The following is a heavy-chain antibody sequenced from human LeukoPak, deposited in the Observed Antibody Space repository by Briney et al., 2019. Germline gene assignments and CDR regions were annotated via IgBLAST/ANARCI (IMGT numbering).Heavy chain of an antibody. Sequence: PSETLSLTCTVSRGSISSSSFYWGWIRQPPGKGLEWIGSIYYSGSTYYNPSLKSRVTISVDTSKNQFSLKLSSVTAADTAVYYCARELRPQWAFDPWGQGTLVTVSS. CDR1: RGSISSSSFY. J-gene: IGHJ5*02. CDR2: IYYSGST. V-gene: IGHV4-39*07. CDR3: ARELRPQWAFDP. D-gene: IGHD1-26*01.